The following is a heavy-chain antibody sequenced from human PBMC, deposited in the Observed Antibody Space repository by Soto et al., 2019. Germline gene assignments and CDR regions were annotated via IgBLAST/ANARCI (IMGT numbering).Heavy chain of an antibody. V-gene: IGHV4-39*01. D-gene: IGHD6-13*01. CDR1: GGSISSSSYY. CDR2: IYYSGST. Sequence: KSSETLSLTCTVSGGSISSSSYYWGWIRQPPGKGLEWIGSIYYSGSTYYNPSLKSRVTISVDTSKNQFSLKLSSVTAADTAVYYCARHSLAAAGTWRTENWFDPWGQGTLVTVSS. CDR3: ARHSLAAAGTWRTENWFDP. J-gene: IGHJ5*02.